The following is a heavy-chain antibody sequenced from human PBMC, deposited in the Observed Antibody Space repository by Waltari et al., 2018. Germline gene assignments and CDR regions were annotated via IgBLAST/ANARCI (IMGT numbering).Heavy chain of an antibody. D-gene: IGHD1-26*01. CDR1: GYTFTSYA. V-gene: IGHV1-3*01. CDR2: INAGNGNT. Sequence: QVQLVQSGAEVKKPGASVKVSCKASGYTFTSYAMHWVRQAPGQRLGWMGWINAGNGNTKYSQKFQGRVTITRDTSASTAYMELSSLRSEDTAVYYCARVRGAYYYYGMDVWGQGTTVTVSS. J-gene: IGHJ6*02. CDR3: ARVRGAYYYYGMDV.